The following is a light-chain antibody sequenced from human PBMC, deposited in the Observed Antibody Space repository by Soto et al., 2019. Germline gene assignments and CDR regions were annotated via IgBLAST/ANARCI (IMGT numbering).Light chain of an antibody. V-gene: IGKV1-5*01. Sequence: DIQMTQSPSTLSASVGDRVTITCRASESIRTWLAWYQHKPGKAPKFLIYDASSLESGVPSRFSGSGSGTQFSLIISGLQPEDFATYYCQQYHGFWFGQGTKVDIK. J-gene: IGKJ1*01. CDR3: QQYHGFW. CDR2: DAS. CDR1: ESIRTW.